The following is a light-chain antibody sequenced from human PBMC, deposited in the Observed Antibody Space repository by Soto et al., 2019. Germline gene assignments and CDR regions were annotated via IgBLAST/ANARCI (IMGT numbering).Light chain of an antibody. Sequence: DIQMTQSPSALSASVGDRVTITCRASQSISKWLAWYQHKPGKAPKLLIFDASTLLSGVPSRFRGSGFGTEFTLTIESLQTDAFATYSCQQFKNTSPAFGQGTKVDIK. CDR3: QQFKNTSPA. CDR1: QSISKW. CDR2: DAS. J-gene: IGKJ1*01. V-gene: IGKV1-5*01.